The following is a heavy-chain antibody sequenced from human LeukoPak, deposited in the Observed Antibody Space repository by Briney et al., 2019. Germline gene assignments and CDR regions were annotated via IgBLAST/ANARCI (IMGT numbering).Heavy chain of an antibody. D-gene: IGHD6-19*01. CDR2: ISGSGGST. V-gene: IGHV3-23*01. J-gene: IGHJ4*02. CDR1: GFTFSSYA. Sequence: PGGSLRLSCAASGFTFSSYAMSWVRQAPGQGLEWVSAISGSGGSTYYADSVKGRFTISRDNSKSTLYLQMNSLRAEDTAVYYCAYLTSGWYYFDYWGQGTLVTVSS. CDR3: AYLTSGWYYFDY.